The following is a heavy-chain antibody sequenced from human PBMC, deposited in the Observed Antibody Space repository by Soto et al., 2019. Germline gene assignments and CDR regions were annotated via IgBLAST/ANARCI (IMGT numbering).Heavy chain of an antibody. CDR1: GYTFTSYC. D-gene: IGHD6-13*01. J-gene: IGHJ6*02. CDR3: ARGQGSSWYFGSYYYYGMDV. V-gene: IGHV1-8*01. CDR2: MNPNSGNT. Sequence: ALVNVSCKASGYTFTSYCIDWVLQATGQGLEWMGWMNPNSGNTGYAQKFQGRVTMTRNTSISTAYMELSSLRYEDTAVYYCARGQGSSWYFGSYYYYGMDVWGQGTTVTVSS.